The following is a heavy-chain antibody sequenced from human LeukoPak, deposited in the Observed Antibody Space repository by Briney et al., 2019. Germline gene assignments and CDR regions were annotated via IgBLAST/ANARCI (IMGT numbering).Heavy chain of an antibody. CDR3: ASPGYCSGGSRYDFDY. V-gene: IGHV1-69*13. Sequence: SVKVSCKASGGTFSSYAISWVRQAPGQGLEWMGGIIPIFGTANYAQKFQGRVTITADESTSTAYMELSSLRSEDTAVYYCASPGYCSGGSRYDFDYWGQGTLVTVSS. CDR2: IIPIFGTA. J-gene: IGHJ4*02. D-gene: IGHD2-15*01. CDR1: GGTFSSYA.